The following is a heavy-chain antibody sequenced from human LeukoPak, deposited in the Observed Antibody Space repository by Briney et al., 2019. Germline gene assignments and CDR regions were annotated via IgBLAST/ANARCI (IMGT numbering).Heavy chain of an antibody. CDR1: GFTFSNFG. Sequence: PGGSLRLSFAASGFTFSNFGMHWVRQAPDKGLEWVAATWYDGSNKYYADSVKGRFTISRDNSKNTLYLQMNSLRAEDTAVYYCARGGRGSSWFDNWGQGTLVTVSS. CDR3: ARGGRGSSWFDN. J-gene: IGHJ4*02. CDR2: TWYDGSNK. V-gene: IGHV3-33*01. D-gene: IGHD6-13*01.